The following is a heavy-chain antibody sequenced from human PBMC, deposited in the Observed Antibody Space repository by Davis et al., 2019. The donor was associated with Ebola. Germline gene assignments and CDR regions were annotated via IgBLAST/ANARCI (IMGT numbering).Heavy chain of an antibody. J-gene: IGHJ4*02. D-gene: IGHD1-14*01. CDR1: GFTFSNFA. CDR3: AKGDRLDY. V-gene: IGHV3-64*04. CDR2: ISSSGGST. Sequence: GGSLRLSCSASGFTFSNFAMHWVRQAPGKGLKYVSAISSSGGSTYYADSVKGRFTISRDNSKNTLYLQMNSLRAEDTAVYYCAKGDRLDYWGQGTLVTVSS.